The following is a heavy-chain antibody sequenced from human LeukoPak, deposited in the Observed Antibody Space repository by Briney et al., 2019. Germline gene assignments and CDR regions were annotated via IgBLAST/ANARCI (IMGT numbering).Heavy chain of an antibody. D-gene: IGHD6-13*01. J-gene: IGHJ4*02. CDR3: AKDTGPAAGITADY. V-gene: IGHV3-23*01. CDR1: GFTFSSYA. Sequence: GGSLRLSCAASGFTFSSYAMAWVRQAPGKGLEWVSTIRGSDDSTYYADSVKGRFTISRDNSKNTLYLQMNSLRAEDTAIYYCAKDTGPAAGITADYWGQGTLVTVSS. CDR2: IRGSDDST.